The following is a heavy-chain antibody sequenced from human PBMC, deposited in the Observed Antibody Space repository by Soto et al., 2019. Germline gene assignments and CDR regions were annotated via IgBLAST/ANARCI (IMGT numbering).Heavy chain of an antibody. D-gene: IGHD5-18*01. J-gene: IGHJ4*02. CDR2: ISHSGRN. CDR3: AREYTYGSNFFDC. Sequence: QVQLQESGPGLVKPSQTLSLSCTVSGGSISSAAYYWSWIRQHPGKGLEWIEYISHSGRNYYTPSLKSRVIISADTSQNQFSLNLTSVTAADTAVYYCAREYTYGSNFFDCWGQGALVTVSS. CDR1: GGSISSAAYY. V-gene: IGHV4-31*03.